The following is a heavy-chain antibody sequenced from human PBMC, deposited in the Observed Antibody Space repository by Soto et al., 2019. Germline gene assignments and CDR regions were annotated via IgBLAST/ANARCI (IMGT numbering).Heavy chain of an antibody. Sequence: ASVKVSCKASGYTFTSYDINWVRQATGQGLEWMGWMNPNSGNTGYAQKFQGRVTMTRNTSISTAYMELSSLRSEDTAVYYCARADYGDQADYYYYMDVWGKGTTVTVSS. J-gene: IGHJ6*03. CDR3: ARADYGDQADYYYYMDV. D-gene: IGHD4-17*01. CDR1: GYTFTSYD. V-gene: IGHV1-8*01. CDR2: MNPNSGNT.